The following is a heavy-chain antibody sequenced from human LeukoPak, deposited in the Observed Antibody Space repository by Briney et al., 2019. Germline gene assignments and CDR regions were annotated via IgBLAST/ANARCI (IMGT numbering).Heavy chain of an antibody. CDR1: GFTFSDYS. CDR3: ARGAYSSGWAYFDH. J-gene: IGHJ4*02. Sequence: GGSLRLSCAASGFTFSDYSMNWVRQAPGKGLEWVSYISFSVNTKYYGDSVKGRFTISRDNAKNSLYLHMDSLRAEDTAVYYCARGAYSSGWAYFDHWGQGALVTVSS. D-gene: IGHD6-19*01. CDR2: ISFSVNTK. V-gene: IGHV3-48*04.